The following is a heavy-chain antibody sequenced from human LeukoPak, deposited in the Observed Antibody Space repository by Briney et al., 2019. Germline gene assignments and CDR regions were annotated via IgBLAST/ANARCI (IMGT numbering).Heavy chain of an antibody. CDR1: GGSISSGGYY. D-gene: IGHD6-19*01. Sequence: SETLSLTCTVSGGSISSGGYYWSWIRQHPGKGLEWIGYIYYSGSTYYNPSLKSRVTISVDTSKNQFSLKLSSVTAADTAVYYCARSSAVAGRAYFDYWGQGTLVTVSS. CDR3: ARSSAVAGRAYFDY. CDR2: IYYSGST. J-gene: IGHJ4*02. V-gene: IGHV4-31*03.